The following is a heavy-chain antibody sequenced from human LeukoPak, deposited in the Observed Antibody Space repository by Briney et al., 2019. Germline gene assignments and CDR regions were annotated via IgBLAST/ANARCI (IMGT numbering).Heavy chain of an antibody. V-gene: IGHV3-73*01. J-gene: IGHJ4*02. CDR2: IRSKANSYAT. CDR1: GFTFSGSA. CDR3: TRVGLGAMVVFDY. Sequence: GGSLRLSCAASGFTFSGSAMHWVRQASGKGLEWVGRIRSKANSYATAYAASVKGRFTISRDDSKNTAYLQMNSLKTEDTAVYYCTRVGLGAMVVFDYWGQGTLVTVSS. D-gene: IGHD3-16*01.